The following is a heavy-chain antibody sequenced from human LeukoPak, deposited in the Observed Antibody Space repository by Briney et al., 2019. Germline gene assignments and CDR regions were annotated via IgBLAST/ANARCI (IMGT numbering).Heavy chain of an antibody. J-gene: IGHJ4*02. D-gene: IGHD1-26*01. V-gene: IGHV1-2*02. Sequence: ASVKVSCKASGGTFSNYAINWVRQAPGQGLEWMGWINPNSGGTNYAQKFQGRVTMTRDTSISTAYMELSRLRSDDTAVYYCASDPSGGSYWVKLDYWGQGTLVTVSS. CDR1: GGTFSNYA. CDR3: ASDPSGGSYWVKLDY. CDR2: INPNSGGT.